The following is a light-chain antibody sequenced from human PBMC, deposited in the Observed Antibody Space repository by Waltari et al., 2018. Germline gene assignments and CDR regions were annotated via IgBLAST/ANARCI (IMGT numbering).Light chain of an antibody. Sequence: DIQMTQSPSTLSASVGDRVTITCRASQSISSWLAWYQQKPGKAPKLLIYKASSLESGVPSRFSGSGSRTEFTLTIRSLQPDDFATYYCQQYESPMWTFGQGTKVEIK. CDR3: QQYESPMWT. V-gene: IGKV1-5*03. CDR1: QSISSW. J-gene: IGKJ1*01. CDR2: KAS.